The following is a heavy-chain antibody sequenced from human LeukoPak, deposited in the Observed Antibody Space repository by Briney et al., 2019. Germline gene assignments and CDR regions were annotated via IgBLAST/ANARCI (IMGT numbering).Heavy chain of an antibody. D-gene: IGHD3-9*01. Sequence: SETLSLTCAVYGGSFSGYYWSWIRQPPGKGLEWIGEIYQSGSTNYNPSLKSRVTISVDKSKNQFSLKLSSVTAADTAVYYCARGSYYDILTGDPGHFDYWGQGTLVTVSS. CDR2: IYQSGST. CDR1: GGSFSGYY. V-gene: IGHV4-34*01. CDR3: ARGSYYDILTGDPGHFDY. J-gene: IGHJ4*02.